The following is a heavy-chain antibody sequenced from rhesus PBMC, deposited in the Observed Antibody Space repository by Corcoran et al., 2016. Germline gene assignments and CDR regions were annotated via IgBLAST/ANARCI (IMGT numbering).Heavy chain of an antibody. CDR3: AAGYSSGWYDYGLDS. V-gene: IGHV4-122*02. Sequence: QLQLQESGPGLVKPSETLSLTCAVSGYSISSGYGWSWIRQPPGKGLEWIVYISYIGSTSYNPSLKSRVTIARDTSKNQFSLKLSSVTAADTAVYYCAAGYSSGWYDYGLDSWGQGVVVTVSS. CDR2: ISYIGST. CDR1: GYSISSGYG. D-gene: IGHD6-31*01. J-gene: IGHJ6*01.